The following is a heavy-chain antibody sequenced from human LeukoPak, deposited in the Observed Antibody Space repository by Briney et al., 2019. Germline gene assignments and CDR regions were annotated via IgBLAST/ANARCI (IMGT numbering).Heavy chain of an antibody. D-gene: IGHD5-12*01. V-gene: IGHV1-69*05. CDR2: IIPIFGTA. CDR1: GGTFSSYA. CDR3: ARVSRGDSGYDFLVLFDY. J-gene: IGHJ4*02. Sequence: GASVKVSCKASGGTFSSYAISWVRQAPGQGLEWMGGIIPIFGTANYAQKFQGRVTITRDTSASTAYMELSSLRSEDTAVYYCARVSRGDSGYDFLVLFDYWGQGTLVTVSS.